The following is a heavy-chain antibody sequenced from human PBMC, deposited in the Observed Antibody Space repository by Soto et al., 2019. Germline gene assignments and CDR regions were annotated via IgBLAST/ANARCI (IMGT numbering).Heavy chain of an antibody. V-gene: IGHV4-30-4*01. CDR1: GGSISSGDYF. CDR3: ATRRGGYDPHLRY. J-gene: IGHJ4*02. D-gene: IGHD3-16*01. Sequence: PSLTCTVSGGSISSGDYFWSWIRQPPGKGLEWIGYIYYSGSTYYNPSLKSRVTISVDTSKNQFSLKLSSVTAADTAVYYCATRRGGYDPHLRYWGQGTLVTVSS. CDR2: IYYSGST.